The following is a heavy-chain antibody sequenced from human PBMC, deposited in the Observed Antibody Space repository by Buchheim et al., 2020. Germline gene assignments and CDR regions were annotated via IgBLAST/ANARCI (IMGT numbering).Heavy chain of an antibody. CDR2: IYYSGST. Sequence: QLQLQESGPGLVKPSETLSLTCTVSGGSISSSSYYWGWIRQPPGKGLEWIGSIYYSGSTYYNPSLKSRVTISVDTSKNQFSLKLSSVTAADTAVYYCARGHTIFGVVINYYYYGMDVWGQGTT. CDR1: GGSISSSSYY. D-gene: IGHD3-3*01. CDR3: ARGHTIFGVVINYYYYGMDV. V-gene: IGHV4-39*01. J-gene: IGHJ6*02.